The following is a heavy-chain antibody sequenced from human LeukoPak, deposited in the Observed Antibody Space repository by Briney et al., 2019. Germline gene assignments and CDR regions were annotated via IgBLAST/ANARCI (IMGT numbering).Heavy chain of an antibody. Sequence: SETLSLTCTVSGGAANSGAYSWGWIRQCPGKGLERIGQIFFTGRTDYNPSLKSRLSISIVTSKDQFSMELSSVSVAVTATYYCARGRASGMDFWGQGTLVTVSS. CDR3: ARGRASGMDF. J-gene: IGHJ4*02. CDR1: GGAANSGAYS. V-gene: IGHV4-31*03. D-gene: IGHD3-10*01. CDR2: IFFTGRT.